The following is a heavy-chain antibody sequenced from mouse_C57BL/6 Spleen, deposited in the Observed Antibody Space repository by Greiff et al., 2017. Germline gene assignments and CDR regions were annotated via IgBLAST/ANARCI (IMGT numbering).Heavy chain of an antibody. CDR1: GYSITSGYY. D-gene: IGHD1-1*01. J-gene: IGHJ1*03. Sequence: EVQLQESGPGLVKPSQSLSLTCSVTGYSITSGYYWNWIRQFPGNQLEWMGYISYDGSNNYNPSLKNRISITSDTSKNQFFLKLNSVTNEDTATYYCARESDYYGSSYGGYFDVWGTGTTVTVSS. V-gene: IGHV3-6*01. CDR3: ARESDYYGSSYGGYFDV. CDR2: ISYDGSN.